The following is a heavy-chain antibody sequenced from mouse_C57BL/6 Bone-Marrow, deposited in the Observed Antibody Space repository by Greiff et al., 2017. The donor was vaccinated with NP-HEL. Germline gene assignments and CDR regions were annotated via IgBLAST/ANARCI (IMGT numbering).Heavy chain of an antibody. CDR3: ATIYYYGRGFYFDY. J-gene: IGHJ2*01. V-gene: IGHV1-76*01. Sequence: VKLMESGAELVRPGASVKLSCKASGYTFTDYYINWVKQRPGQGLEWIARIYPGSGNTYYNEKFKGKATLTAEKSSSTAYMQLSSLTSEDSAVYFCATIYYYGRGFYFDYWGQGTTLTVSS. D-gene: IGHD1-1*01. CDR1: GYTFTDYY. CDR2: IYPGSGNT.